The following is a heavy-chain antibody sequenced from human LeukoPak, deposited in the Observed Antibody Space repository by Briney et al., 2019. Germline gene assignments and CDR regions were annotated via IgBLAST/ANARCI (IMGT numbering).Heavy chain of an antibody. Sequence: GGSLRLSCAASGFTFSSYAMSWVRQAPGKGLEWVSAISGSGGGTYYADSVKGRFTISRDNSKNTLYLQMYSLRAEDTAVYYCAKDIAGTIIIDYWGQGTLVTVSS. J-gene: IGHJ4*02. CDR1: GFTFSSYA. CDR3: AKDIAGTIIIDY. CDR2: ISGSGGGT. D-gene: IGHD6-13*01. V-gene: IGHV3-23*01.